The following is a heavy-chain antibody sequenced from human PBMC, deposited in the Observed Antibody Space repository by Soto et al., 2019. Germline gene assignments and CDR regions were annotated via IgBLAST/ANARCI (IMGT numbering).Heavy chain of an antibody. D-gene: IGHD1-26*01. CDR2: INANNGDT. CDR3: SRFGAYGSH. V-gene: IGHV1-18*04. Sequence: QVQLVQSGPELKKPGASVKVSCKASGYTFTSYGISWERQAPGQGIEWMGRINANNGDTDYRQKFQGRITMTADASTDTVYMDLRNLTTDDTGVYYCSRFGAYGSHWGQGTQITVSS. J-gene: IGHJ4*02. CDR1: GYTFTSYG.